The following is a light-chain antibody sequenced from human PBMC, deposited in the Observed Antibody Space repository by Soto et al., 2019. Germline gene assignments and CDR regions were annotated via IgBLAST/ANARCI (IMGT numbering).Light chain of an antibody. J-gene: IGKJ1*01. Sequence: EIVLTQSPGTLSLSPGERASLSCRASQSVSSTYLAWYQQKPGQAPRLLIYATSTRATGIPDRVSGSGSGNDFSLNISRLEPEDFAVYYCQTDSSSLWTFGQGTKVEIK. CDR3: QTDSSSLWT. V-gene: IGKV3-20*01. CDR2: ATS. CDR1: QSVSSTY.